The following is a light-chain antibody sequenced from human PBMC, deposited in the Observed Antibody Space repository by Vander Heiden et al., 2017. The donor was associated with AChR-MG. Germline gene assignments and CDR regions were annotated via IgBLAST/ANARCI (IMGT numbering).Light chain of an antibody. V-gene: IGKV1-39*01. CDR1: QSISSY. J-gene: IGKJ2*01. Sequence: EIQMTQSPSSLSASVGDRVTLTCRASQSISSYLYWYQQKPGKAPRLLIYAASSLQSGIPSRFSGSGSGTDFTLTISSLQPEDFATYYCQQSYSTPYTFGQGTKLEIK. CDR2: AAS. CDR3: QQSYSTPYT.